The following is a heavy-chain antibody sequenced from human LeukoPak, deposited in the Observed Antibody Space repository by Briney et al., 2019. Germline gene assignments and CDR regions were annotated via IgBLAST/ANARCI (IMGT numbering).Heavy chain of an antibody. D-gene: IGHD1-14*01. Sequence: PGGSLRFSGAALGLAFSNYAMSWVRRAPGKGLEWVSAISGVGSITYYAHSVKGRFTISRASSKHTLSLHLESLRVEDTPVFYFAKNRGAESHYNYPMNVWGKGTRVTVSS. CDR1: GLAFSNYA. CDR2: ISGVGSIT. J-gene: IGHJ6*03. CDR3: AKNRGAESHYNYPMNV. V-gene: IGHV3-23*01.